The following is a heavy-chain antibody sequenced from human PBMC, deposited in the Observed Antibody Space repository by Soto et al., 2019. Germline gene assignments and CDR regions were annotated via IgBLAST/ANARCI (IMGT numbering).Heavy chain of an antibody. CDR3: ARDGDIVTASPGACDI. V-gene: IGHV1-69*12. CDR1: GGTFSSYA. J-gene: IGHJ3*02. D-gene: IGHD3-9*01. Sequence: QVQLVQSGAEVKKPGSSVKVSCKASGGTFSSYAISWVRQAPGQGLEWMGGIIPIFGTSNYAQTFQGRVTITADESTSTAYMERSSRRSEDTAVYYCARDGDIVTASPGACDIWGQGTMVTVSS. CDR2: IIPIFGTS.